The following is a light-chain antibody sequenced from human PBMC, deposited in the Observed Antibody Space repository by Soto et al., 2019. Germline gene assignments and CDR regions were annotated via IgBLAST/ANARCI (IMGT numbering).Light chain of an antibody. CDR3: QQYNNWPLT. CDR2: AAS. V-gene: IGKV3-15*01. Sequence: EIVTTQSPATLSVSPGERATLSCRASQTVSTHLAWYQQKPGQAPRLLMSAASTRATGVPARFAGSGSETHFTLTISSLQPEDFAFYYCQQYNNWPLTFGGGTKVEMK. J-gene: IGKJ4*01. CDR1: QTVSTH.